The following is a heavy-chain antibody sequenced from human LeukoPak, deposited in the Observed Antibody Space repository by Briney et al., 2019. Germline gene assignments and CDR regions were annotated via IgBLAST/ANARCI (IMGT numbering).Heavy chain of an antibody. D-gene: IGHD3-10*01. CDR3: ARDRVREDADAFDI. CDR1: GGSISSYY. Sequence: SETLSLTCTVSGGSISSYYWSWIRQPPGKGLEWIGYIYYSGSTNYNPSLKSRVTISVDTSKNQFSLKLSSVTAADTAVYYCARDRVREDADAFDIWGQGTMVTVSS. CDR2: IYYSGST. J-gene: IGHJ3*02. V-gene: IGHV4-59*01.